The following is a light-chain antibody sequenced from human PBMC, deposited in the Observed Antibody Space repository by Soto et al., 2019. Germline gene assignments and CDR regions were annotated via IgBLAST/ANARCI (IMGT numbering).Light chain of an antibody. CDR2: GAS. CDR3: QQYNDWPPWT. CDR1: QSVGSN. J-gene: IGKJ1*01. Sequence: EFVLTQSPATLSVSSGEGATLSCRTSQSVGSNVAWYQQIPGQGPRLLIYGASTRATGVPARFSGTGSGTEFALTINSLQSEDLAVYYCQQYNDWPPWTFGQGTKVDIK. V-gene: IGKV3-15*01.